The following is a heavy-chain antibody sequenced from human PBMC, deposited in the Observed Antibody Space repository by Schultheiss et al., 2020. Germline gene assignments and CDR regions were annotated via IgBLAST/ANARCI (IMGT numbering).Heavy chain of an antibody. V-gene: IGHV4-59*01. CDR2: IYYSGST. Sequence: SETLSLTCTVSGGSISSYYWSWIRQPPGKGLEWIGYIYYSGSTNYNPSLKSRVTISVDTSKNQFSLKLSSVTAADTAVYYCAAGSSGWYGKSDYWGQGTLGTVSS. J-gene: IGHJ4*02. CDR3: AAGSSGWYGKSDY. D-gene: IGHD6-19*01. CDR1: GGSISSYY.